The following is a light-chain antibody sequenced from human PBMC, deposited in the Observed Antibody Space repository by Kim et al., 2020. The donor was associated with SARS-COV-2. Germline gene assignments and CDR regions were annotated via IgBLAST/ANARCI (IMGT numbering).Light chain of an antibody. CDR3: QKYN. V-gene: IGKV1-27*01. J-gene: IGKJ4*01. Sequence: DIQMTQSPSSLSASVGDRVTITCRASQGISNYLAWYQQKPVKVPKLLIYAASTLQSGVPSRFSGSGSGTDFTLTISSLQPEDVATYYCQKYNFGGGTKVDIK. CDR2: AAS. CDR1: QGISNY.